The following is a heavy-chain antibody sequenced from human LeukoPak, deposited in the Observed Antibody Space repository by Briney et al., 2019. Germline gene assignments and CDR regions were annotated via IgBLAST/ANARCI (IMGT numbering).Heavy chain of an antibody. J-gene: IGHJ6*02. CDR2: INPNSGGT. D-gene: IGHD7-27*01. V-gene: IGHV1-2*02. CDR3: ARAYSLAGYYYYGMDV. Sequence: ASVKVSCKASGYTFTGYYMHWVRQAPGQGLEWMGWINPNSGGTNYAQKVQGRVTMTRDTSISTAYMELSRLRSDDTAVYYCARAYSLAGYYYYGMDVWGQGTTVTVSS. CDR1: GYTFTGYY.